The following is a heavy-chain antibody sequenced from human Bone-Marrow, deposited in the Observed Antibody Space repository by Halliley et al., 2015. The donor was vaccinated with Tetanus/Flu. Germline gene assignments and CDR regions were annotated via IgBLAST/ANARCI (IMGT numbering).Heavy chain of an antibody. CDR2: IYPDDSDT. CDR1: GYTFTDYW. V-gene: IGHV5-51*01. CDR3: ARGTPVGYYELSGYSQYSFDY. D-gene: IGHD3-22*01. J-gene: IGHJ4*02. Sequence: QLVQSGAQVKKPGESLKISCKVSGYTFTDYWVGWVRQMPGKGLEWMGIIYPDDSDTRYSPSFQGRVTISADKSISTAYLQWSSLKASDPAMYYCARGTPVGYYELSGYSQYSFDYWGQGTLVTVSS.